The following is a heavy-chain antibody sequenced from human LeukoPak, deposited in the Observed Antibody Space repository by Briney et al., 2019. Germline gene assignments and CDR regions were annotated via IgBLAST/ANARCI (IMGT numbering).Heavy chain of an antibody. J-gene: IGHJ4*02. Sequence: GGSPKLSCKVSGYSLTEFSMLWVRQAPRKGLESVSPINTDGTVTTYADSVKGRFTVSIDNADNTMFLQMIPARDEDTAVYYCTTKQWLAPPPDSWGQGTPVTVSS. CDR1: GYSLTEFS. V-gene: IGHV3-74*01. CDR2: INTDGTVT. CDR3: TTKQWLAPPPDS. D-gene: IGHD6-19*01.